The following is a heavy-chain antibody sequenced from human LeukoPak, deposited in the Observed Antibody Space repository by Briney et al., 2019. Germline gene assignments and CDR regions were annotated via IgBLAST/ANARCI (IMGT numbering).Heavy chain of an antibody. Sequence: GGSLRLSCAASGFTFSSYAMSWVRQAPGKGLEWVSSISDSATYTYYGDSANGRFSISRDNAKNSLYLQMNSLRAEDTALYYCARDASGWSRDFWGQGTLVTVSS. CDR2: ISDSATYT. D-gene: IGHD3-3*01. CDR1: GFTFSSYA. J-gene: IGHJ4*02. CDR3: ARDASGWSRDF. V-gene: IGHV3-21*01.